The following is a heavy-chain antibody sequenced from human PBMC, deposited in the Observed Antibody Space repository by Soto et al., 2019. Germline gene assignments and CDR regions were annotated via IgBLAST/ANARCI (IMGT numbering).Heavy chain of an antibody. J-gene: IGHJ4*02. CDR1: GFTFSSYG. CDR2: IGYDGSNK. V-gene: IGHV3-33*01. D-gene: IGHD3-10*01. Sequence: GGSLRLSCAASGFTFSSYGMHWVRQAPGKGLEWVAVIGYDGSNKYYADSVKGRFTISRDNSKNTLYLQMNSLRAEDTAVYYCARDVKLGEWFGDSEGDYFDYWGQGTLVTVSS. CDR3: ARDVKLGEWFGDSEGDYFDY.